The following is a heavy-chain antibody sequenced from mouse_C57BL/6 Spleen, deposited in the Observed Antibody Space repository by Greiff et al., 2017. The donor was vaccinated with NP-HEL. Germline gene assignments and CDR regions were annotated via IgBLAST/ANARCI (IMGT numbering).Heavy chain of an antibody. J-gene: IGHJ4*01. D-gene: IGHD2-10*01. Sequence: QVQLQQSGPELVKPGASVKISCKASGYAFSSSWMNWVKQRPGKGLEWIGRIYPGDGDTNYNGKFKGKATLTADKSSSTAYMQLSSLTSEDSAVYFCARPYYDAMDYWGQGTSVTVSS. V-gene: IGHV1-82*01. CDR3: ARPYYDAMDY. CDR1: GYAFSSSW. CDR2: IYPGDGDT.